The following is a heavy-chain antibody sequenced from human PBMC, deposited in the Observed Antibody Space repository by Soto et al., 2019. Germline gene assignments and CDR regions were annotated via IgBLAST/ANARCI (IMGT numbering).Heavy chain of an antibody. CDR3: ARDQAYGVGALYI. J-gene: IGHJ3*02. V-gene: IGHV4-59*01. CDR2: IYYSGST. CDR1: GGSISSYY. D-gene: IGHD4-17*01. Sequence: QVQLQESGPGLVKPSETLSLTCTVSGGSISSYYWSWIRQPPGKGLEWIGYIYYSGSTNYNPSLQSRVTISVDTSKNQFSLKLSSVTAADTAVYYCARDQAYGVGALYIWCQGTMVTVSS.